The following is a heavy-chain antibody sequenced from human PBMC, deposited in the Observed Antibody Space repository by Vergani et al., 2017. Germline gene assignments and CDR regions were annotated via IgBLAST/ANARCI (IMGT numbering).Heavy chain of an antibody. Sequence: QVQLQQWGAGLSKPSETLSLTCAVYGGSFSGYYWSWIRQPPGKGLEWVGEINHSGSTNYNPSLKSRVTISVDTSKNQFSLKLSSVTAADTAVYYCAREKKYSNYFAYWGQGTLVTVSS. D-gene: IGHD4-11*01. CDR1: GGSFSGYY. CDR3: AREKKYSNYFAY. J-gene: IGHJ4*02. V-gene: IGHV4-34*01. CDR2: INHSGST.